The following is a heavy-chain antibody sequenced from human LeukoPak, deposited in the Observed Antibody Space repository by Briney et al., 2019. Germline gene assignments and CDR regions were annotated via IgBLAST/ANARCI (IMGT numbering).Heavy chain of an antibody. CDR3: ARGMGSGTYRRFDF. J-gene: IGHJ4*02. D-gene: IGHD3-10*01. Sequence: APVNVSCKASGYTFTAYNIHWVRQAPGQGLEWMGWITPNSGATNYAQQFQGRVTMTRDTSISTAYMELNNLTSDDTAVYYCARGMGSGTYRRFDFWGQGTLVTVSS. CDR1: GYTFTAYN. V-gene: IGHV1-2*02. CDR2: ITPNSGAT.